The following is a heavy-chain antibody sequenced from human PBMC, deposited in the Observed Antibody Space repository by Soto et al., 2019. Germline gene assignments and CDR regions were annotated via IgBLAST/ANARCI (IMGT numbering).Heavy chain of an antibody. CDR2: IYYTGDT. Sequence: PSETLSLTCSASGVSINRGDYYWSWIRQSPGRGLEWIGSIYYTGDTNYNPSLGSRGTMSVDTSKNQFFLDLQSVVATDTAVYFCASEGGDFVQVPYYWGRGTLVAVSS. D-gene: IGHD3-3*01. J-gene: IGHJ4*02. CDR1: GVSINRGDYY. CDR3: ASEGGDFVQVPYY. V-gene: IGHV4-30-4*01.